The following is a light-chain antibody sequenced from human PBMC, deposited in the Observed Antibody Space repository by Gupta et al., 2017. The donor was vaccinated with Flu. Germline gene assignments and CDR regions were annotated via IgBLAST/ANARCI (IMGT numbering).Light chain of an antibody. CDR1: SSNIGSNY. CDR2: RNN. Sequence: QSVLTQPPSASGTPGQRVTISCSGSSSNIGSNYVYWYQQLPGTAPKLLIYRNNQRPAGVPDRFSGSKSGTAASLAISGRREEEEADYYCAAGEDSRSGLFGGGTKLTVL. CDR3: AAGEDSRSGL. V-gene: IGLV1-47*01. J-gene: IGLJ3*02.